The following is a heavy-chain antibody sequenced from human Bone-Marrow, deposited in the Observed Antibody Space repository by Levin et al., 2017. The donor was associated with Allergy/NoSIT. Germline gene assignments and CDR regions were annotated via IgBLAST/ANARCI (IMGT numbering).Heavy chain of an antibody. CDR2: ISGGGHNT. CDR1: GFTFDTHV. D-gene: IGHD6-19*01. V-gene: IGHV3-23*01. CDR3: LRYSQESSGWYIVGGTKAAAFDI. Sequence: GGSLRLSCAASGFTFDTHVMGWVRQPPGKGLEWVSSISGGGHNTYYADSVKGRFTISRDNSKNSLYVQMNSLRAEDTAVYYCLRYSQESSGWYIVGGTKAAAFDIWGQGTMVTVSS. J-gene: IGHJ3*02.